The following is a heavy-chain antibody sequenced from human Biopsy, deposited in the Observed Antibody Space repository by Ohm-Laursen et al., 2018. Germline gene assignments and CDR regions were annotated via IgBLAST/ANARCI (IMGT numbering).Heavy chain of an antibody. Sequence: SETLSLTCGVSGFSISSGFHWAWIRQPPGKGLERIGFIYRTGTTTYTPSFKSRVAMAVDTSKNQFSLTLNSVTAADTAVYYCARMKGRGYFDYWGQGTLVIVSS. J-gene: IGHJ4*02. CDR3: ARMKGRGYFDY. D-gene: IGHD2-15*01. V-gene: IGHV4-38-2*01. CDR2: IYRTGTT. CDR1: GFSISSGFH.